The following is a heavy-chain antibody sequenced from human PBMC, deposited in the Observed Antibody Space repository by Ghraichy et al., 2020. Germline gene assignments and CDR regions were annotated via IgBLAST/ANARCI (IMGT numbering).Heavy chain of an antibody. CDR1: GFTVSSNY. J-gene: IGHJ4*02. V-gene: IGHV3-66*01. Sequence: GGSLRLSCAASGFTVSSNYRSWVRQAPGKGLEWVSVIYSGGSTYYADSVKGRFTISRDNSKNTLYLQMNSLRAEDTAVYYCARDSWPQGHFDYWGQGTLVTVSS. CDR2: IYSGGST. CDR3: ARDSWPQGHFDY.